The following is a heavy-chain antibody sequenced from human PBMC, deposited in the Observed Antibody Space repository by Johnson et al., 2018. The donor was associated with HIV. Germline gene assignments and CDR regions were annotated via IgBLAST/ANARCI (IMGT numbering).Heavy chain of an antibody. Sequence: HVQLVESGGGLVKPGGSLRLSCVASGFTFSDHYMSWIRQAPGKGLEWVAHISSSGSNRDYSDSVKGRFTISRDNAKNSLFLQMNSLRAEDTAVYYCAKERQLVRAFDIWGQGTMVTVSS. D-gene: IGHD6-6*01. CDR3: AKERQLVRAFDI. CDR1: GFTFSDHY. V-gene: IGHV3-11*04. CDR2: ISSSGSNR. J-gene: IGHJ3*02.